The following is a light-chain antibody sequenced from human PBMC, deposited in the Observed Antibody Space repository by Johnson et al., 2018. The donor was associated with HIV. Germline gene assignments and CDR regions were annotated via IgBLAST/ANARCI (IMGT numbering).Light chain of an antibody. CDR1: SSNIGNNY. CDR3: GTWGGV. CDR2: ENN. J-gene: IGLJ1*01. V-gene: IGLV1-51*02. Sequence: QSLLTQPPSVSAAPGQKVTISCSGSSSNIGNNYVSWYQQLPGTAPKLLIYENNKRPSGIPDRFSGSKSGTSATLGITGLQTWDEADYYCGTWGGVFGTGTKVTVL.